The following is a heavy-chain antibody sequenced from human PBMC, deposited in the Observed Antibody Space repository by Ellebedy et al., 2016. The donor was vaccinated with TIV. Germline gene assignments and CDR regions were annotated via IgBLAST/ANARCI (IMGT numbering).Heavy chain of an antibody. D-gene: IGHD3-10*01. CDR2: ISHSGST. CDR3: ARSSGWYCFDY. J-gene: IGHJ4*02. V-gene: IGHV4-4*02. Sequence: MPSETLSLTCAVSGGSVSSSNWWHCVRQSPGKGLEWIGEISHSGSTKYSPSLKSRASVSLDASKNQFSLRLNSVTAADTAVYYCARSSGWYCFDYWGQGTLVTVSS. CDR1: GGSVSSSNW.